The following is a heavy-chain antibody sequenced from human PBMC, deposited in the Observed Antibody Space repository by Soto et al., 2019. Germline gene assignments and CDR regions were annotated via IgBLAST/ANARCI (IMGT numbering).Heavy chain of an antibody. CDR1: GFTFSSYW. CDR2: IKQDGSEK. Sequence: GGSLRLSCAASGFTFSSYWMSWVRQAPGKGLEWVANIKQDGSEKYYVDSVKGRFTISRDNAKNSLYLQMNSLRAEDTAVYYCARRGYSGYDSSYFDYWGQGTLVTVSS. J-gene: IGHJ4*02. CDR3: ARRGYSGYDSSYFDY. D-gene: IGHD5-12*01. V-gene: IGHV3-7*01.